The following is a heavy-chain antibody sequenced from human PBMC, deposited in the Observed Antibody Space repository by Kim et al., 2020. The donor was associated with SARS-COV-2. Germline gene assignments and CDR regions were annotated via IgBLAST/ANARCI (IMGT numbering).Heavy chain of an antibody. CDR3: SPHPNSAFDK. V-gene: IGHV3-7*03. CDR2: EK. Sequence: EKVYVDSGRGRFTIARDNAKNSLFLQMDSLRADDTSVYYCSPHPNSAFDKWGQGTLVTVSP. J-gene: IGHJ4*02. D-gene: IGHD7-27*01.